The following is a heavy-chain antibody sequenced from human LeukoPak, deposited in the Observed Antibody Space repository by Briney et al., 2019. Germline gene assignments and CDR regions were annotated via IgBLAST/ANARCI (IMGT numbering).Heavy chain of an antibody. V-gene: IGHV4-34*01. CDR2: INHSGST. Sequence: SETLSLTCAVYGGSFSGYYWSWIRQPPGKGLEWIGEINHSGSTNYNPSLKSRVTISVDTSKNQFSLKLSSVTAADTAVYHCARRRYHYYYYYGMDVWGQGTTVTVSS. D-gene: IGHD1-1*01. CDR3: ARRRYHYYYYYGMDV. CDR1: GGSFSGYY. J-gene: IGHJ6*02.